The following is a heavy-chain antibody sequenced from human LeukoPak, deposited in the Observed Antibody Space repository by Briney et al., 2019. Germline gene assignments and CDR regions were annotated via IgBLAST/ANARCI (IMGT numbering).Heavy chain of an antibody. CDR3: ARNSAVATSRSWFDP. V-gene: IGHV4-39*01. CDR2: IYYSGST. D-gene: IGHD6-19*01. Sequence: SETLSLTCTVPSGSISSSSYYWGWIRQPPGKGLEWIGSIYYSGSTYYNPSLKSRVTMSVDTSKNQFSLKLSSVTAADTAVYYCARNSAVATSRSWFDPWGQGTLVTVSS. J-gene: IGHJ5*02. CDR1: SGSISSSSYY.